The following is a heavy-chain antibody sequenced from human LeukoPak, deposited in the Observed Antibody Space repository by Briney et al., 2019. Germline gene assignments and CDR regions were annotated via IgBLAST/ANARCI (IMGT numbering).Heavy chain of an antibody. V-gene: IGHV4-4*07. D-gene: IGHD3-9*01. Sequence: SETLSLTCTASGASITSYYWSWIRQPAGKGLEWIGRFFTGGITHFNPSLKSRVTMSEDRSKNQFSLNLSSVTAADTAAYYCTRDRYDILTDFSSFDYWGQGILVTVSS. J-gene: IGHJ4*02. CDR2: FFTGGIT. CDR3: TRDRYDILTDFSSFDY. CDR1: GASITSYY.